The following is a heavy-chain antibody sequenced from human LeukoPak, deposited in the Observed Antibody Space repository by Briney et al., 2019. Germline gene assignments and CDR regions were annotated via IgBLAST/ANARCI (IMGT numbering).Heavy chain of an antibody. D-gene: IGHD1-26*01. CDR2: IYTSGST. V-gene: IGHV4-4*07. CDR1: GGSISSYY. J-gene: IGHJ6*03. Sequence: PSETLSLTCTVSGGSISSYYWSWIRQPARKGLEWIGRIYTSGSTNYNPSLKSRVTMSVDTSKNQFSLKLSSVTAADTAVYYCAKDPGWEGPSPYYYYMDVWGKGTTVTVSS. CDR3: AKDPGWEGPSPYYYYMDV.